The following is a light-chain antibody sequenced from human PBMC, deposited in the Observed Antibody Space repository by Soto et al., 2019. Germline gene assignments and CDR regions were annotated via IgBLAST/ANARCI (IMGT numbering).Light chain of an antibody. CDR1: ESVSSY. Sequence: EIVLTQSPATLSLSPGERATLSCRASESVSSYLAWYQQKPGQAPRLLIYDASIRAAGIPARFSGSGSETDVTLTISSPEPEDFAVYYGQQRHPWVRTFGRGTKLEIK. CDR3: QQRHPWVRT. J-gene: IGKJ2*01. V-gene: IGKV3-11*01. CDR2: DAS.